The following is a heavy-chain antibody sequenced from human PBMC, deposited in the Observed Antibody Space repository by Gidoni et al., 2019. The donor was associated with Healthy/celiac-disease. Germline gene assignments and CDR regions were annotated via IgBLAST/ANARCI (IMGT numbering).Heavy chain of an antibody. V-gene: IGHV4-34*01. CDR3: ARNLQSGSLTRGAFDI. D-gene: IGHD1-26*01. CDR1: GGSFSGYY. J-gene: IGHJ3*02. Sequence: QVQLQQWGAGLLKPSETLSLTCAVYGGSFSGYYWSWIRQPPGKGLEWIGEINHSGSTNYNPSLKSRVSISVDTSKNQFSLKLSSVTAADTAVYYCARNLQSGSLTRGAFDIWGQGTMVTVSS. CDR2: INHSGST.